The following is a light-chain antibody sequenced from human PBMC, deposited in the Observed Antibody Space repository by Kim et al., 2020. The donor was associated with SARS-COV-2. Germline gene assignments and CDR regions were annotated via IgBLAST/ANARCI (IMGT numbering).Light chain of an antibody. Sequence: QAVVTQEPSLTVPPGGTVTLTCGSSTGTVTSGHYPYWFQQKAGQAPRTLIYDASRKHSWTPARFSGSLLGGKAALTLSGAQPEDEAEYYCSLFYSGAWVFGGGTQLTVL. CDR3: SLFYSGAWV. CDR2: DAS. CDR1: TGTVTSGHY. J-gene: IGLJ2*01. V-gene: IGLV7-46*01.